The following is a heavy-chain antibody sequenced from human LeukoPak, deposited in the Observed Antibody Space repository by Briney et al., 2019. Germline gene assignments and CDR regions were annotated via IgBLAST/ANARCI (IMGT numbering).Heavy chain of an antibody. D-gene: IGHD4-23*01. Sequence: QPGGSLRLSCAASKFTVSSKYMSWVRQAPGKGLEWVSVIYGGGSTHYADSVKGRFTISRDNSKNTLYLQMNSLRAEDTAVYYCASLYYGGNNFDYWGQGTLVTVSS. CDR2: IYGGGST. CDR3: ASLYYGGNNFDY. J-gene: IGHJ4*02. V-gene: IGHV3-66*01. CDR1: KFTVSSKY.